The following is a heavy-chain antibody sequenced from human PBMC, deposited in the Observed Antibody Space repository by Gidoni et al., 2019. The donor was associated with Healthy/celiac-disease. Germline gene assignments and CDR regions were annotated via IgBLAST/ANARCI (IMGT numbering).Heavy chain of an antibody. V-gene: IGHV1-58*01. CDR3: AAITRAVAGTY. CDR2: IVVGSGNT. CDR1: GFTFTSSA. Sequence: QMQLVQSGPEVKKPGTSVKVSCKASGFTFTSSAVQWVRQARGQRLEWIGWIVVGSGNTNYAQKFQERVTITRDMSTSTAYMELSSLRSEDTAVYYCAAITRAVAGTYWGQGTLVTVSS. D-gene: IGHD6-19*01. J-gene: IGHJ4*02.